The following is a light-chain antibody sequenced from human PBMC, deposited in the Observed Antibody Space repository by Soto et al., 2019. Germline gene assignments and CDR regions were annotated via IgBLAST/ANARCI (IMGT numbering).Light chain of an antibody. CDR2: LGS. V-gene: IGKV2-28*01. CDR3: MQALQTPIT. Sequence: DIVMPQSPLSLPVTPGEPASISCRSSQSLLHSNGYNYLDWYLQKPVQSPQLLIYLGSNRASGVPDRFSGSGSGTDFTLKISRVEAEDVGVYYCMQALQTPITFGQGTRLEIK. CDR1: QSLLHSNGYNY. J-gene: IGKJ5*01.